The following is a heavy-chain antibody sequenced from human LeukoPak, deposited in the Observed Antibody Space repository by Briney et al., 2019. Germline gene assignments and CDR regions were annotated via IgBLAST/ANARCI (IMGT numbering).Heavy chain of an antibody. J-gene: IGHJ6*02. D-gene: IGHD3-10*01. Sequence: AGGSLRLSCAASGFTFSSYSMNWVRQAPGKGLEWVSYISHTGSTMSYADSVKGRFTISRDNARNSLHLQMNSLRAEDTAVYYCAIPPLSGTGSSRPLAEIDVWGQGTTVTVSS. CDR3: AIPPLSGTGSSRPLAEIDV. CDR2: ISHTGSTM. V-gene: IGHV3-48*04. CDR1: GFTFSSYS.